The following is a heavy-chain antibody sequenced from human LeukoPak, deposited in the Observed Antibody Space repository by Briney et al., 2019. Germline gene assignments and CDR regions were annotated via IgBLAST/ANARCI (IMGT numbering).Heavy chain of an antibody. Sequence: ASVKVSCKASGYTFTSYDINWVRQATGQGLEWMGWMNPNSGNTGYAQKFQGRVTMTRNTSISTAYMELSSLRSEDTAVYYCARDRAKRFLEWLPNYFDYWGQGTMVTVSS. J-gene: IGHJ4*03. CDR2: MNPNSGNT. V-gene: IGHV1-8*01. CDR3: ARDRAKRFLEWLPNYFDY. CDR1: GYTFTSYD. D-gene: IGHD3-3*01.